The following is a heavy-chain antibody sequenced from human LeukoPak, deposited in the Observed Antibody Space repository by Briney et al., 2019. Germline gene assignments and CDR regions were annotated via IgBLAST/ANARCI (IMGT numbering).Heavy chain of an antibody. V-gene: IGHV3-30-3*01. Sequence: GGSLRLSCAASGFTFSTYAMNWGRQAPGKGLEWVAFISDDGSRQHYADSVKGRFTISRDNSKNTLNLQMNSLRAEDTAVYYCVKDRTGTYTLDYWGQGTLVTVSS. D-gene: IGHD3-10*01. CDR3: VKDRTGTYTLDY. CDR2: ISDDGSRQ. CDR1: GFTFSTYA. J-gene: IGHJ4*02.